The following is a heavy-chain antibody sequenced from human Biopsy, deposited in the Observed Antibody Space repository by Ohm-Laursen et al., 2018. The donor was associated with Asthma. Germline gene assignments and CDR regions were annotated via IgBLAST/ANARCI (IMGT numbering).Heavy chain of an antibody. V-gene: IGHV1-69*06. D-gene: IGHD4-17*01. CDR3: ASDFPKDYVRYNFQF. CDR2: IMTVFGTT. CDR1: GGTFSNFA. J-gene: IGHJ4*02. Sequence: SSVKVSCKAPGGTFSNFAISWVRQAPGQGLEWLGEIMTVFGTTNYAQKFQGRVTMTEDTSTDTAYMELSSLSSDDTAVYYCASDFPKDYVRYNFQFWGQGTLVTVSS.